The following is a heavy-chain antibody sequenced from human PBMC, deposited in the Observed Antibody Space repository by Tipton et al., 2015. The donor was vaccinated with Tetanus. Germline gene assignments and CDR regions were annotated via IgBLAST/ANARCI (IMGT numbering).Heavy chain of an antibody. CDR3: ARDQKSATLPHFFYGLDV. Sequence: TLSLTCSVSGGSISSGGYYWTWIRQHPGKGLEWIGYIYYSGSTYYNPSLQSRVTISVDTSKNQFSLRLSSVTAADTAAYYCARDQKSATLPHFFYGLDVWGQGTTVTVSS. J-gene: IGHJ6*02. V-gene: IGHV4-31*03. CDR1: GGSISSGGYY. D-gene: IGHD2-15*01. CDR2: IYYSGST.